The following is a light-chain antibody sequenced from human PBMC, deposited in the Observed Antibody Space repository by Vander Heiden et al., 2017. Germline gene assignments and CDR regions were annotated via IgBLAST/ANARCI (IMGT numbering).Light chain of an antibody. CDR3: QLDGTSRT. V-gene: IGKV3-20*01. J-gene: IGKJ5*01. CDR2: GAS. Sequence: EIVLTQSPGTLSLSPGERATLSCRASQSVSSTYLAWYQQKPGQAPRLLIYGASSRANGIPDRFSGSGSGTDFTLTSSRLEPEDFAVYYCQLDGTSRTFGQGTRLEIK. CDR1: QSVSSTY.